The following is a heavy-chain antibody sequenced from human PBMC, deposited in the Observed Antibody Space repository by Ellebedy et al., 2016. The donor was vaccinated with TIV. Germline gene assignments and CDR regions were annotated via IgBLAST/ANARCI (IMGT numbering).Heavy chain of an antibody. CDR3: ARDRPVGATTTDFVY. D-gene: IGHD1-26*01. J-gene: IGHJ4*02. Sequence: AASVKVSCKASGYVFADYYMHWMRQAPGQGLEWMGWINPKSGGTIHSQKFQGRVTMTRDTSISTCYMELRRLRSDDTAVYYCARDRPVGATTTDFVYWGQGTLVTVSS. CDR2: INPKSGGT. V-gene: IGHV1-2*02. CDR1: GYVFADYY.